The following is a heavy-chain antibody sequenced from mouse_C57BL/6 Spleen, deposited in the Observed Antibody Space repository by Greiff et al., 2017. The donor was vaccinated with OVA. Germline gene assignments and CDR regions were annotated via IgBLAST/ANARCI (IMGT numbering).Heavy chain of an antibody. CDR3: ARDDGYYGFDY. Sequence: EVQVVESGGGLVQSGRSLRLSCATSGFTFSDFYMEWVRQAPGKGLEWIAASRNKANDYTTEYSASVKGRFIVSRDTSQSILYLQMNALRAEDTAIYYCARDDGYYGFDYWGQGTTLTVSS. CDR2: SRNKANDYTT. V-gene: IGHV7-1*01. J-gene: IGHJ2*01. CDR1: GFTFSDFY. D-gene: IGHD2-3*01.